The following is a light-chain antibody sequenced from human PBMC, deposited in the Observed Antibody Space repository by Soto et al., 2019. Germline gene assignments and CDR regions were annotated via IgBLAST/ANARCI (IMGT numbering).Light chain of an antibody. J-gene: IGLJ3*02. CDR3: QSYDSSLSGWV. Sequence: QSVLTQPPSVSGAPGQRVTISCTGSSSNIGAGNDVHWYQQLLGTAPKLLIYGNSNRPSGVPDRFSGSKSGTSASLAITGLQAEDEADYYCQSYDSSLSGWVFGGGTKLTVL. CDR2: GNS. CDR1: SSNIGAGND. V-gene: IGLV1-40*01.